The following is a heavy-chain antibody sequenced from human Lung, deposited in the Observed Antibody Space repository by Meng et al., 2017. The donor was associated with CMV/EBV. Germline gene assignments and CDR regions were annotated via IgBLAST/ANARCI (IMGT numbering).Heavy chain of an antibody. CDR3: ARDPYDNGGYGAFDI. V-gene: IGHV3-7*01. D-gene: IGHD3-22*01. CDR2: IDQDGTEV. Sequence: GESXKISXAASEFTFSSYWMTWVRRSPGRGLEWVANIDQDGTEVVYVDSVKGRFSISRDNAKNALHLQMDRLGVEDTAVYYCARDPYDNGGYGAFDIWGQGTMVTVSS. J-gene: IGHJ3*02. CDR1: EFTFSSYW.